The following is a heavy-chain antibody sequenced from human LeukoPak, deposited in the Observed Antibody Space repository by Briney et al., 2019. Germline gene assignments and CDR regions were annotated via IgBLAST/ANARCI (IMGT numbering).Heavy chain of an antibody. Sequence: SGTLSLTCDVFGGSISSNNWWSWVRQPPGKGLEWIGEIYHSGSTNYNPSLKSRVIISVDTSKNQFSLKLNSVTAADTAVYYCAKSNGYGLIDIWGQGTMVTVSS. D-gene: IGHD3-22*01. V-gene: IGHV4-4*02. CDR2: IYHSGST. CDR1: GGSISSNNW. CDR3: AKSNGYGLIDI. J-gene: IGHJ3*02.